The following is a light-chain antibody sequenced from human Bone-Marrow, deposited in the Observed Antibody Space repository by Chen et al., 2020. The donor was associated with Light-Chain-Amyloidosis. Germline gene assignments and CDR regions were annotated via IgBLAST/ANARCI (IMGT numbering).Light chain of an antibody. Sequence: SYELTQPPSVSVSPGQTARITCSGDDLPTKYAYWYQQKPGQAPVLVIHRDTKRPSGISERFSCSSSGTTATLTISGVQAEDEADYHCQSADSSGTYEVIFGGGTKLTVL. CDR2: RDT. CDR1: DLPTKY. V-gene: IGLV3-25*03. J-gene: IGLJ2*01. CDR3: QSADSSGTYEVI.